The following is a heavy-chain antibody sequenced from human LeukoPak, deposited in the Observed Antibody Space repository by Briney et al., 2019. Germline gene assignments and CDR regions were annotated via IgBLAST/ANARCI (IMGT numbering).Heavy chain of an antibody. CDR2: ISAYNGNT. D-gene: IGHD2-8*01. V-gene: IGHV1-18*01. CDR1: GYTFTNYG. J-gene: IGHJ6*03. CDR3: ARVYEEEDYYYYYMDV. Sequence: ASVKVSCKASGYTFTNYGISWVRQAPGQGLEWMGWISAYNGNTNYAQKLQGRVTMTTDTSTSTAYMELRSLRSDDTAVYYCARVYEEEDYYYYYMDVWGKGTTVTVSS.